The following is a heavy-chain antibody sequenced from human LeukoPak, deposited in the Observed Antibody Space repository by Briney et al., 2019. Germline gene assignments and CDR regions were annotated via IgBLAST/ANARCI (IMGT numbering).Heavy chain of an antibody. Sequence: GRSLRLSCAASGFTFDDYAMHWVRQAPGKGLEWVSGISWNSGSIGYADSVKGRFTISRDNAKNSLYLQMNSLRAEDTALYYCAKGSSSSWNSGWFDHWGQGTLVTVSS. CDR1: GFTFDDYA. D-gene: IGHD6-13*01. CDR3: AKGSSSSWNSGWFDH. V-gene: IGHV3-9*01. J-gene: IGHJ5*02. CDR2: ISWNSGSI.